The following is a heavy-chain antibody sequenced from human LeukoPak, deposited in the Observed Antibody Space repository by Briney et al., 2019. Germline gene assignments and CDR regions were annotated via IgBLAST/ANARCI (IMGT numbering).Heavy chain of an antibody. CDR1: GFNPTTYW. Sequence: GGSLRLSCALTGFNPTTYWIHWVRHSPGGGQEWVARINGEGSRISYADSVRGRFTISRDNAKNTAYLQMNRLRAEDTALYYCARDPGYYYYGMDVWGQGTTVVVSS. CDR3: ARDPGYYYYGMDV. CDR2: INGEGSRI. J-gene: IGHJ6*02. V-gene: IGHV3-74*01.